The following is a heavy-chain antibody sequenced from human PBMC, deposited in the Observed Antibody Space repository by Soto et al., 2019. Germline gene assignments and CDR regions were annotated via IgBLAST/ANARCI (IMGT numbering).Heavy chain of an antibody. Sequence: GGSLRLSCAASGFTFDDYTMHWVRQAPGKGLEWVSLISWDGGSTYYADSVKGRFTISRDNSKNSLYLQMNSLRTEDTALYYCAKDMEAYYYGSGSYCYGMDVWGQGTTVTVSS. J-gene: IGHJ6*02. CDR3: AKDMEAYYYGSGSYCYGMDV. CDR2: ISWDGGST. CDR1: GFTFDDYT. V-gene: IGHV3-43*01. D-gene: IGHD3-10*01.